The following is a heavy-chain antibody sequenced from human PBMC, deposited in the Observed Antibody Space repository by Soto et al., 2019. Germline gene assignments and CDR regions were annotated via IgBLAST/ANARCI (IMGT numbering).Heavy chain of an antibody. J-gene: IGHJ5*02. CDR2: VYYSGST. Sequence: LSLTCTVSGGSISSSSYYWGWIRQPPGKGLEWIGSVYYSGSTYYNPSLKSRFTISVDTSKSQFSLKLSSVTAADTAVYYCASLQFTDWYDPWGQGTLVTVSS. V-gene: IGHV4-39*01. D-gene: IGHD1-1*01. CDR3: ASLQFTDWYDP. CDR1: GGSISSSSYY.